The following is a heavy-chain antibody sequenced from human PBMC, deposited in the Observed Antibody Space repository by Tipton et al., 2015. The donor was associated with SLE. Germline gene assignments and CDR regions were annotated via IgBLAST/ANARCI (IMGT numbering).Heavy chain of an antibody. CDR2: IYYDGTT. Sequence: TLSLTCTVSGGSISSYFWSWIRQPPGKGLEWIGYIYYDGTTNYNPSLKSRVTISVDTSKNQFSLNLNSVTTTDTAVYYCARASGFDWLSDWGQGTLVTVSS. CDR1: GGSISSYF. CDR3: ARASGFDWLSD. J-gene: IGHJ1*01. V-gene: IGHV4-59*08. D-gene: IGHD3-9*01.